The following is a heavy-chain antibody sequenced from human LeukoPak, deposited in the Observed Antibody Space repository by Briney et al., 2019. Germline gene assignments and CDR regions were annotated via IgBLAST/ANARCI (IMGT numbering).Heavy chain of an antibody. Sequence: GGSLRLSCVASRFSLDGYGMSWVRPAPGHGLEWVSGINWNGGSTGYADSVKGRITISMDNATTSMYLQMNSLRVEDTALYFCARDYVWGSFRYTTRGYWGQGTLVTVSS. V-gene: IGHV3-20*04. CDR1: RFSLDGYG. J-gene: IGHJ4*02. CDR3: ARDYVWGSFRYTTRGY. D-gene: IGHD3-16*02. CDR2: INWNGGST.